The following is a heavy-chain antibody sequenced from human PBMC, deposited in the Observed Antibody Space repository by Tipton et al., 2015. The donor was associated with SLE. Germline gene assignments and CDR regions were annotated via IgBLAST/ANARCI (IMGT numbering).Heavy chain of an antibody. D-gene: IGHD7-27*01. Sequence: TLSLTCTVSGGSISSYYWSWIRQPPGKGLEWIGYIYTSGSTNYNPSLKSRVTISVDTSKNQFSLKLSSVTAADTAVYYCARAQLGIRGIDYWGQGTLVTVSS. CDR2: IYTSGST. CDR3: ARAQLGIRGIDY. V-gene: IGHV4-4*09. CDR1: GGSISSYY. J-gene: IGHJ4*02.